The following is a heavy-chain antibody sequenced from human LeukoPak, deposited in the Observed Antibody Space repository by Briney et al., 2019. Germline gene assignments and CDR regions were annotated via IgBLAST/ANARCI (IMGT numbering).Heavy chain of an antibody. Sequence: GGSLRLSCAASGFTFSSYAMHWVRQAPGKGLEWVAVISYDGSNKYYADSVKGRFTISRDNSKNTLYLQMNSLRAEDTAVYYCARGTSFDYWGQGTLVTVSS. V-gene: IGHV3-30-3*01. J-gene: IGHJ4*02. D-gene: IGHD3/OR15-3a*01. CDR3: ARGTSFDY. CDR2: ISYDGSNK. CDR1: GFTFSSYA.